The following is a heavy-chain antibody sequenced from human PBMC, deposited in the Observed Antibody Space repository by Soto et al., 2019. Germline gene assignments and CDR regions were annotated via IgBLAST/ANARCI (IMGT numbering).Heavy chain of an antibody. V-gene: IGHV1-69*01. CDR2: IIPIFGTA. D-gene: IGHD1-1*01. CDR3: ARLGYNWNGLPLTNYYSYYGMDV. Sequence: QVQLVHFGTEGKKPGSSVKVSCKASGGTCISYAISWVRQAPGQGLEWMGGIIPIFGTANYAQKFQGRVTITADESTSTAYMELSSLRSEDTAVYYCARLGYNWNGLPLTNYYSYYGMDVWGQGTTVTVSS. J-gene: IGHJ6*02. CDR1: GGTCISYA.